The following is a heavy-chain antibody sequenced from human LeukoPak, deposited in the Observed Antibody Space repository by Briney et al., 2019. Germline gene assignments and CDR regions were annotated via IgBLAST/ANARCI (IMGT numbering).Heavy chain of an antibody. CDR3: ARFGYVETTVATPIKYYFAMDV. Sequence: SETLSLTCTVSGGSISSYYWSWIRQPPGKGLEWIGYIYYSGSTNYNPSLKSRVTISVDTSKNQFSLRLSSLTAADTAVYYCARFGYVETTVATPIKYYFAMDVWGQGTTVTVSS. D-gene: IGHD4-23*01. CDR1: GGSISSYY. J-gene: IGHJ6*02. V-gene: IGHV4-59*12. CDR2: IYYSGST.